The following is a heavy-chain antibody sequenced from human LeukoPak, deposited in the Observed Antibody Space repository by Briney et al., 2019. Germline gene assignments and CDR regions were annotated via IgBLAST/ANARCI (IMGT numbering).Heavy chain of an antibody. CDR1: GYSISSGYY. D-gene: IGHD4-17*01. J-gene: IGHJ4*02. CDR2: IYHSGST. V-gene: IGHV4-38-2*01. Sequence: PSETLSLTCAVSGYSISSGYYWGWIRQPPGKGLEWIGTIYHSGSTYFNPSLKSRVTISVDTSKNQFSLRLSSVTAADTAVYFCARQVTSTTTELTNWGQGTLVTVSS. CDR3: ARQVTSTTTELTN.